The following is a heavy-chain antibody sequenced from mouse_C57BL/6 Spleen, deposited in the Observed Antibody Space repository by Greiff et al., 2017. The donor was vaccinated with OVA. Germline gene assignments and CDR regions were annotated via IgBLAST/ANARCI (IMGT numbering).Heavy chain of an antibody. CDR3: ARKDGKGDFDY. J-gene: IGHJ2*01. CDR1: GFSLTSYG. CDR2: IWRGGST. V-gene: IGHV2-2*01. Sequence: QVQLQQSGPGLVQPSQSLSITCTVSGFSLTSYGVHWVRQSPGKGLEWLGVIWRGGSTDYNAAFISRLSISKDNSKSQVFFKMNSLQADDTAIYYCARKDGKGDFDYWGQGTTLTVSS. D-gene: IGHD2-1*01.